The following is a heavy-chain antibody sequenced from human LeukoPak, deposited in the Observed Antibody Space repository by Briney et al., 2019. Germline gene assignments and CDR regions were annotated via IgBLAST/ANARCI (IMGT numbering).Heavy chain of an antibody. CDR2: IYSGGST. V-gene: IGHV3-53*01. CDR3: ARGSYYYYGMDV. Sequence: GGSLRLSCAASGFTVSSNYMSWVRQAPGKGLEWVSVIYSGGSTYYTDSVKGRFTISRDNSKNTLYLQMNSLRAEDTAVYYCARGSYYYYGMDVWGQGTTVTVSS. J-gene: IGHJ6*02. CDR1: GFTVSSNY.